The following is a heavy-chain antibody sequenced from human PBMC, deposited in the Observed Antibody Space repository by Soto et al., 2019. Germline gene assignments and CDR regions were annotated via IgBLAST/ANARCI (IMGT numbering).Heavy chain of an antibody. D-gene: IGHD2-15*01. CDR1: GFTFSSYA. CDR2: ISGSGGST. Sequence: GGSLRLSCAASGFTFSSYAMSWVRQAPGKGLEWVSAISGSGGSTYYADSVKGRFTISRDNSKNTLYLQMNSLRAEDTAVYYCAKVSLRYCSGGSCYSYWGQGTLVTVSS. J-gene: IGHJ4*02. V-gene: IGHV3-23*01. CDR3: AKVSLRYCSGGSCYSY.